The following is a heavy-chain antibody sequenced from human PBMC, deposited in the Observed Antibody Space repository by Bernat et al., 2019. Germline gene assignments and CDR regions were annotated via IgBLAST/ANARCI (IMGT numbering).Heavy chain of an antibody. CDR1: GFTFSSYA. Sequence: EVQLVESGGGLVQPGGSLRLSCAASGFTFSSYAMTWVRQAPGKGLEWVSSISGSAGNTYYADSVKGRFTISRDNSKNTLSLQMNSLRAEDTAVYYCAKAESDSSGVDYWGQGTLVTVSS. D-gene: IGHD6-19*01. J-gene: IGHJ4*02. CDR3: AKAESDSSGVDY. CDR2: ISGSAGNT. V-gene: IGHV3-23*04.